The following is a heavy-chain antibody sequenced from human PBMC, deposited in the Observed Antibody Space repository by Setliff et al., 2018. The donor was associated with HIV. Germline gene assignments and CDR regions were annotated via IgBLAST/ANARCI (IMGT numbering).Heavy chain of an antibody. D-gene: IGHD3-9*01. J-gene: IGHJ6*02. CDR3: AREPRYTLGAYFYYGMDV. CDR2: IVPIFDTV. V-gene: IGHV1-69*13. Sequence: SVKVSCKASGGTFSSYAISWVRQAPGQGLGSMGGIVPIFDTVNYAENFQGRVTITADESTSTAYMELSSLGSEDTAVYYCAREPRYTLGAYFYYGMDVWGQGTTVTVSS. CDR1: GGTFSSYA.